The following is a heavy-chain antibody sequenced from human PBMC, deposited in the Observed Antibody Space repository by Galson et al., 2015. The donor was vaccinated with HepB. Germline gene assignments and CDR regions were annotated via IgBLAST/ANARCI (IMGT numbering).Heavy chain of an antibody. Sequence: LSLTCTVSGGSISSGSYYWSWIRQPAGKGLEWIGRIYTSGSTNYNPSLKSRVTISVDTSKNQFSLKLSSVTAADTAVYYCARDNYDFWSGYSYSDYWGQGTLVTVSS. J-gene: IGHJ4*02. D-gene: IGHD3-3*01. V-gene: IGHV4-61*02. CDR2: IYTSGST. CDR3: ARDNYDFWSGYSYSDY. CDR1: GGSISSGSYY.